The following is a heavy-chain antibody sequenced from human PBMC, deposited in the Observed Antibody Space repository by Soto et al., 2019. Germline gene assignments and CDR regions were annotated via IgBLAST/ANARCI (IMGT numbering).Heavy chain of an antibody. CDR1: GITFSNAW. V-gene: IGHV3-15*01. D-gene: IGHD5-18*01. Sequence: EVQLVESGGGLVKPGGSLRLSCAASGITFSNAWMSWVRQAPGKGLEWVGRIQSKTDGGTTDYAAPVKGRFTISRADSQNTLYLQMNSLKTEDTAVDDCITDGYSYDPLRGHWGQGTLVTVSS. J-gene: IGHJ4*02. CDR2: IQSKTDGGTT. CDR3: ITDGYSYDPLRGH.